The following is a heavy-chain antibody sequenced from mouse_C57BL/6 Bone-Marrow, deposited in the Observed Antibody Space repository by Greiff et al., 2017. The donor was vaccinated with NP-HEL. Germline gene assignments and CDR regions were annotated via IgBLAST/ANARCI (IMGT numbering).Heavy chain of an antibody. CDR2: INPSTGGT. CDR3: ARSYYGYVYFDY. CDR1: GYSFTGYY. Sequence: VQLKQSGPELVKPGASVKISCKASGYSFTGYYMNWVKQSPEKSLEWIGEINPSTGGTTYNQKFKAKATLTVDKSSSTAYMQLKSLTSEDSAVYYCARSYYGYVYFDYWGQGTTLTVSS. V-gene: IGHV1-42*01. J-gene: IGHJ2*01. D-gene: IGHD2-2*01.